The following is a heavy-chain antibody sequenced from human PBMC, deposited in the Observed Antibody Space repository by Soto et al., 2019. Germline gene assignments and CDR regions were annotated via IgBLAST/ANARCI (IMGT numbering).Heavy chain of an antibody. V-gene: IGHV1-69*01. CDR2: IIPIFGTA. CDR1: GGTFSSYA. CDR3: ARSPSFTIVVFFDY. J-gene: IGHJ4*01. Sequence: QVQLVQSGAEVKKPGSSVKVSCKASGGTFSSYAISWVRQAPGQGLELMGGIIPIFGTANYAQKFQGRVTITEDESTSTAYIELRSLRSEDTAVYYCARSPSFTIVVFFDYWGHGNLVTVSA. D-gene: IGHD2-21*01.